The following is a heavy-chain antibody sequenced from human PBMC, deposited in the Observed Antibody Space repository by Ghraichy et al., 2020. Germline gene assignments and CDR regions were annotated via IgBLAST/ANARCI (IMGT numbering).Heavy chain of an antibody. D-gene: IGHD6-19*01. CDR3: AKDRLVVADNPYYFDY. V-gene: IGHV3-30*18. CDR1: GFTFSGYG. J-gene: IGHJ4*02. Sequence: LSLTCAASGFTFSGYGMHWVRQAPGKGLEWVAVISYDGSNEYYADSVKGRFTISRDDSKNTLYLQMNSLRAEDTAVYYCAKDRLVVADNPYYFDYWGQGTLVTVSS. CDR2: ISYDGSNE.